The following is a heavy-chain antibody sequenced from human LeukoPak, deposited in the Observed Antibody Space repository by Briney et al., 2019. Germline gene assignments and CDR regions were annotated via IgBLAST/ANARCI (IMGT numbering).Heavy chain of an antibody. V-gene: IGHV4-4*07. CDR3: ARVTRYYDYVWGSYRYYFDY. CDR2: IYTSGST. D-gene: IGHD3-16*02. J-gene: IGHJ4*02. CDR1: SGSISSYY. Sequence: PSETLSLTCTVSSGSISSYYWSWIRQPAGKGLEWIGRIYTSGSTNYNPSLKSRVTMSVDTSKNQFSLKLSSVTAADTAVYYCARVTRYYDYVWGSYRYYFDYWGQGTLVTVSS.